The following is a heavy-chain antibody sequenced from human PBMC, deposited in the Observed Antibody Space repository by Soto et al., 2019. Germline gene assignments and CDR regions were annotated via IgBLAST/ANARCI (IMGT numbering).Heavy chain of an antibody. V-gene: IGHV3-23*01. CDR1: GSTFSNYA. Sequence: VVSLSLSCAPSGSTFSNYAMFWVRQAPGKGLEWVSTIFAGGGSTYYADSVKGRFTISRDNSKNTLFLQMNSLRAEDTAVYFCAKDLIRGDGYIDFDYWGQGTLVTVSS. CDR3: AKDLIRGDGYIDFDY. J-gene: IGHJ4*02. CDR2: IFAGGGST. D-gene: IGHD3-10*01.